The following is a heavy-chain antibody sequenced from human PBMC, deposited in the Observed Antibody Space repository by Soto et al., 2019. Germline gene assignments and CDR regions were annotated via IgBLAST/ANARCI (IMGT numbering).Heavy chain of an antibody. D-gene: IGHD6-6*01. CDR2: MNPNSGNT. CDR1: GYTFTSYD. CDR3: ARGRRGIAARSGRYYFDY. J-gene: IGHJ4*02. V-gene: IGHV1-8*01. Sequence: ASVKVSCKASGYTFTSYDINWVRQATGQGLEWMGWMNPNSGNTGYAQKFQGRVTMTRNTSISTAYMELSSLRSEDTAVYYCARGRRGIAARSGRYYFDYWGQGTLVTVSS.